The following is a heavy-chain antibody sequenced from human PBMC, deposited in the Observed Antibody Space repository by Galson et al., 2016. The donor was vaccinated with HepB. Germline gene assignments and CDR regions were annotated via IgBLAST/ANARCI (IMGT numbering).Heavy chain of an antibody. CDR1: GFSLSTAGVG. D-gene: IGHD3-10*01. CDR3: AHRDFGSGSLDY. CDR2: TYWNDYK. J-gene: IGHJ4*02. V-gene: IGHV2-5*01. Sequence: PALVKPTQTLTLTCTFSGFSLSTAGVGVGWIRQPPGKALEWLALTYWNDYKPYSPSLKSRLTITKDTSKNQVVLTMTNMDPVDTATYLCAHRDFGSGSLDYWGPGTLVTVSS.